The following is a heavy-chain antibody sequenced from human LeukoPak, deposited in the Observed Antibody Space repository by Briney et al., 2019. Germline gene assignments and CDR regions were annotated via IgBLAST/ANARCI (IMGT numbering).Heavy chain of an antibody. CDR2: IRYDGSNK. V-gene: IGHV3-30*02. D-gene: IGHD3-3*01. Sequence: GGSLRLSCAASGFTFSSYGMHWVRQAPGKGLEWVAFIRYDGSNKYYADSVKGRFTISRDNSKNTLYLQMNSLRAEDTAAYYCAKPYYDFWSVGYWGQGTLVTVSS. J-gene: IGHJ4*02. CDR1: GFTFSSYG. CDR3: AKPYYDFWSVGY.